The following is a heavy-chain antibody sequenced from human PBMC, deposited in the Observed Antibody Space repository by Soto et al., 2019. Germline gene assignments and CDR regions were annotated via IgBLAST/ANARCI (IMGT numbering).Heavy chain of an antibody. J-gene: IGHJ5*02. CDR2: IYYSGST. D-gene: IGHD2-2*01. V-gene: IGHV4-59*01. CDR3: ARGVESLGP. Sequence: LETLSVTSSFSGCSIRNYYWSWIRHPHRKGLEWIGYIYYSGSTNYNPSLTIRASISVDTSKDQCCLNLRSVTAADTAVYYCARGVESLGPWGQGTLVTSPQ. CDR1: GCSIRNYY.